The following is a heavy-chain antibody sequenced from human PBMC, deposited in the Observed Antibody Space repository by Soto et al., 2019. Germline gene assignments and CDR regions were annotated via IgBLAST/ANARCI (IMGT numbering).Heavy chain of an antibody. V-gene: IGHV4-39*02. Sequence: ASETLSLTCTVSGGSISSSSYYWGWIRQPPGKGLEWIGSIYYSGSTYYNPSLKSRVTISVDTSKNQFSLKLSSVTAADTAVYYCARDSNYDAWVGYYYYGMDVWGQGTTVTVSS. CDR3: ARDSNYDAWVGYYYYGMDV. CDR1: GGSISSSSYY. J-gene: IGHJ6*02. CDR2: IYYSGST. D-gene: IGHD4-4*01.